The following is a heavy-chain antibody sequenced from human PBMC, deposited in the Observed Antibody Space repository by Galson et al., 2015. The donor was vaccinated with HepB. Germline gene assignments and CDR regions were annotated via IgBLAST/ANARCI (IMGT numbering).Heavy chain of an antibody. CDR2: IRFDGSNK. CDR1: GFTFSTYG. J-gene: IGHJ4*02. Sequence: SLRLSCAASGFTFSTYGMHWVRQAPGKGLEWVAFIRFDGSNKYYEDSVKGRFTISRDNSKNTVYLQTNSLRVEDTAVYYCAKEWEPPGSSGWPFDYWGQGTLVTVSS. CDR3: AKEWEPPGSSGWPFDY. D-gene: IGHD6-19*01. V-gene: IGHV3-30*02.